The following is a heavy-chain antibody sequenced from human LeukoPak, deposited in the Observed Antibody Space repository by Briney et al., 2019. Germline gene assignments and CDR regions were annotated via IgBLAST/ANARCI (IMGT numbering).Heavy chain of an antibody. CDR3: AKDIGDYVEYYFDY. CDR1: GFTFDDYA. D-gene: IGHD4-17*01. CDR2: IRGDGGST. Sequence: GGSLRLSCAASGFTFDDYAMHWVRQAPGKGPEWVSLIRGDGGSTYYADSVKGRFTISRDNSKNSLYLQMNSLRTEDTALYYCAKDIGDYVEYYFDYWGQGTLVTVSS. V-gene: IGHV3-43*02. J-gene: IGHJ4*02.